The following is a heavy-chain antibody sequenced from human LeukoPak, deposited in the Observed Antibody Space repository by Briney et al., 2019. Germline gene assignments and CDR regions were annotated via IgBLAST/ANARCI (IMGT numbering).Heavy chain of an antibody. D-gene: IGHD3-22*01. J-gene: IGHJ3*02. CDR2: INSDGSST. Sequence: PGGSLRLSCAASGFTFSSYWMHWVRQAPGKGLVGVSRINSDGSSTRYADSVKGRFTISRDNSKNTLYLQMNSLRAEDTAVYYCARAADYYDSSGYPDAFDIWGQGTMVTVSS. V-gene: IGHV3-74*01. CDR1: GFTFSSYW. CDR3: ARAADYYDSSGYPDAFDI.